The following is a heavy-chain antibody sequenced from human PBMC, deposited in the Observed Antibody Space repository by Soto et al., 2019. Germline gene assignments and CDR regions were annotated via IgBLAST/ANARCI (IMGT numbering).Heavy chain of an antibody. J-gene: IGHJ4*02. D-gene: IGHD3-10*01. V-gene: IGHV1-69*02. CDR2: TIPILSMS. Sequence: QVHLVQSGAELRKPGSSVRVSCKASGDTFNSYTINWVRQAPGLGLEWMGRTIPILSMSNYALKFQGRLTITADKFSSSAYTVLSSPRSQVTVIYYCATSYGSGSRVFDYWGQGALVTVSS. CDR3: ATSYGSGSRVFDY. CDR1: GDTFNSYT.